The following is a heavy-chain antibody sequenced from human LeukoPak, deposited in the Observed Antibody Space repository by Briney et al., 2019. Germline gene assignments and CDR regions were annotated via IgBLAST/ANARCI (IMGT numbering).Heavy chain of an antibody. V-gene: IGHV3-7*01. CDR2: IKQDGSEK. CDR1: GFTFSSYW. Sequence: PGGSLRLSCAASGFTFSSYWMSWVRQAPGKGLEWVANIKQDGSEKYYVDSVKGRFTISRDNAKNSLYLQMNSLRAEDTAVYYCARWNQRSGWYWSGGDAFDIWGQGTMVTVSS. J-gene: IGHJ3*02. CDR3: ARWNQRSGWYWSGGDAFDI. D-gene: IGHD6-19*01.